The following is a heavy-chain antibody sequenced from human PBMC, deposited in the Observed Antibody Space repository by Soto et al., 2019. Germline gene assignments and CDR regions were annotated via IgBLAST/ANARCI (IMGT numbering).Heavy chain of an antibody. D-gene: IGHD6-13*01. CDR1: GFSFGSYN. CDR2: ISSGSNSI. Sequence: GGSLRLSCAAAGFSFGSYNMIWVRQALGKGLEWVSFISSGSNSIYYAASVQGRFTISRDNAKNSLSLQMNSLRVEDTAVYYCARAFAGTSSSDYWGQGTLVTVS. V-gene: IGHV3-21*01. CDR3: ARAFAGTSSSDY. J-gene: IGHJ4*02.